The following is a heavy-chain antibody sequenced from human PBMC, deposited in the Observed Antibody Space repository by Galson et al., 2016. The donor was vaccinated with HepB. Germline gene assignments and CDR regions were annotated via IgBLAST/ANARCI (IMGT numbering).Heavy chain of an antibody. CDR2: ITANAGST. CDR1: VFSFSSYS. J-gene: IGHJ6*02. Sequence: SLRLSCAASVFSFSSYSTNWVRQAPGKGLEWVSAITANAGSTYYADSVKGRFTISRDNSKKILYLQMNGLRAEDTAVYYCAKDGNFRFLEWSEGHYYYGMDVWGQGTTVTVSS. V-gene: IGHV3-23*01. D-gene: IGHD3-3*01. CDR3: AKDGNFRFLEWSEGHYYYGMDV.